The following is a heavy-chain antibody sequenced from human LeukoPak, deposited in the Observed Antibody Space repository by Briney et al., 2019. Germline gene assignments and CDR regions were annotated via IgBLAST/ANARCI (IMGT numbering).Heavy chain of an antibody. J-gene: IGHJ4*02. Sequence: GASVKVSCKASGYTFTSYGISWVRQAPGQGLEWMGWINPNSGGTNYAQKFQGRVTMTRDTSISTAYMELSRLRSDDTAVYYCARDPIGYCSSTSCSYFDYWGQGTLVTVSS. V-gene: IGHV1-2*02. CDR1: GYTFTSYG. CDR3: ARDPIGYCSSTSCSYFDY. D-gene: IGHD2-2*01. CDR2: INPNSGGT.